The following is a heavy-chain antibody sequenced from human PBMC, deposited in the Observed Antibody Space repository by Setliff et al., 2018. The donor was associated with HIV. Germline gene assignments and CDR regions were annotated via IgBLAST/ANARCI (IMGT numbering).Heavy chain of an antibody. V-gene: IGHV1-8*01. CDR2: MNPDTGYT. J-gene: IGHJ4*02. CDR3: AREDSVGGGFEY. Sequence: ASVMVSCKVSGYSFLSFDISWVRQATGQGLEWMGWMNPDTGYTGFAQKFQGRVTMTRNTSTRTAYMELCSLTSEDTAVYYCAREDSVGGGFEYLGPGTLVTVSS. D-gene: IGHD3-10*01. CDR1: GYSFLSFD.